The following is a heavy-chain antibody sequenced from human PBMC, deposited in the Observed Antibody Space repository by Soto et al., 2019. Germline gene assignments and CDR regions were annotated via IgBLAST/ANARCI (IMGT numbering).Heavy chain of an antibody. J-gene: IGHJ5*01. CDR3: AKFLVVVPASTWFDS. CDR2: IRGSGSDT. Sequence: GGSLRLSCAASGFTFRSYAMSWVRQAPGKGLEWVSSIRGSGSDTYYADSVKGRFTIYRDNSKNTLDLQMNSLRAEDTAVYYCAKFLVVVPASTWFDSLGQGALVTISS. V-gene: IGHV3-23*01. D-gene: IGHD2-2*01. CDR1: GFTFRSYA.